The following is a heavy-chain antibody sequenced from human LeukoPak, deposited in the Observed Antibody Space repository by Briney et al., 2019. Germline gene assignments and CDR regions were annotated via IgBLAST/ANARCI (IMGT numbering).Heavy chain of an antibody. Sequence: GRSLRLSCAASGFTFDDYAMHWVRQAPGKGLEWVSGIGWNSGGIVYADSVKGRFTISRDNAKNSLYLQMNSLGAEDTALYYCVKGTAAGFVDHWGQGTLVTVSS. D-gene: IGHD6-13*01. CDR1: GFTFDDYA. CDR3: VKGTAAGFVDH. V-gene: IGHV3-9*01. J-gene: IGHJ4*02. CDR2: IGWNSGGI.